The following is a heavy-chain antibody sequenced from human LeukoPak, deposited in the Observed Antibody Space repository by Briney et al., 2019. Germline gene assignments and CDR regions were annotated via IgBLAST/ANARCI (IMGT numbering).Heavy chain of an antibody. D-gene: IGHD3-22*01. CDR2: INPNSGDT. CDR1: GYTFIGYY. V-gene: IGHV1-2*02. Sequence: ASVKVSCKASGYTFIGYYMTWVRQAPGQELECMGWINPNSGDTKYAQKFQGRVTMTRDRSINTIYMELTGLTSDDTAVYYCARAVGDSSGYSQDYWGQGTLVTVSS. CDR3: ARAVGDSSGYSQDY. J-gene: IGHJ4*02.